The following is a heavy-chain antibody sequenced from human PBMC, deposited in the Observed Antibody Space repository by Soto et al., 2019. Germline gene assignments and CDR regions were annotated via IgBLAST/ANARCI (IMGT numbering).Heavy chain of an antibody. CDR1: GFTLTNHD. V-gene: IGHV3-48*02. CDR3: ARDPGDSFGIDY. J-gene: IGHJ4*02. Sequence: EVQLVESGGGLVQPGGSLRLSCAASGFTLTNHDMNWVRQVPGEGLEWVSYINKRGVTHYADSVMGRFTISRDIAKNSIYMQMQSLRDEDTALYYCARDPGDSFGIDYWGRGTLVTVSS. CDR2: INKRGVT. D-gene: IGHD3-3*01.